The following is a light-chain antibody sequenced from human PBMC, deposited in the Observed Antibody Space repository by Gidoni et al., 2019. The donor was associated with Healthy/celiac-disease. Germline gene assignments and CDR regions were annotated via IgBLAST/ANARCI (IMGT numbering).Light chain of an antibody. Sequence: IQMTQSPSSLSASVGDRVTITCRASQGISNYLAWYQQKPGKVPKLLIYAASTLQSGVPSRFSGSGAGTDFNLTISSLQPEDVATYYCKKYNSAPRTFGQGTKVEIK. CDR3: KKYNSAPRT. CDR1: QGISNY. J-gene: IGKJ1*01. V-gene: IGKV1-27*01. CDR2: AAS.